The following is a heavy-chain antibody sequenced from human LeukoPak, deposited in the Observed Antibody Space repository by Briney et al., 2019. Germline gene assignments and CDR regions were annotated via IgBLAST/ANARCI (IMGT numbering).Heavy chain of an antibody. J-gene: IGHJ3*02. CDR1: GFTFSSYW. Sequence: PGGSLRLSCAAPGFTFSSYWMNWARQAPGKGLEWVASINHNGNVNYYVDSVKGRFTISRDNAKNSLYLQMSNLRAEDTAVYYCARIEWERLGRAFDIWGQGTMVTVSS. D-gene: IGHD1-26*01. CDR3: ARIEWERLGRAFDI. V-gene: IGHV3-7*03. CDR2: INHNGNVN.